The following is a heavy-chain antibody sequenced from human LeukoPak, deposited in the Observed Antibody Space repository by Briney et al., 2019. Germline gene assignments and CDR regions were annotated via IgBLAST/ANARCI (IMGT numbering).Heavy chain of an antibody. D-gene: IGHD2-2*01. CDR1: GGSISSYF. V-gene: IGHV4-4*07. Sequence: PSETLSLTCTVSGGSISSYFWGWMRQPAGMGLEWIGRIYTSGSPNYNPSLKSRVTMSVDTSKNQFSLKLNSVTAADTAVYCCARERGDCSSTSCYPYYFDSWGQGTLVTVSS. CDR3: ARERGDCSSTSCYPYYFDS. J-gene: IGHJ4*02. CDR2: IYTSGSP.